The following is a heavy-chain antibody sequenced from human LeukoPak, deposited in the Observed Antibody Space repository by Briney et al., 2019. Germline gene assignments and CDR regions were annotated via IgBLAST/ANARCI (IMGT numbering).Heavy chain of an antibody. CDR3: ARDRRSGYDILTGYYRGAFDI. CDR1: GFTFRRYS. Sequence: GGSLRLSCAASGFTFRRYSMNWVRQAPGKGLEWVSSISSSSSYIYYADSVKGRFTISRDNAKNSLYLQMNSLRAEDTAVYYCARDRRSGYDILTGYYRGAFDIWGQGTMVTVSS. J-gene: IGHJ3*02. D-gene: IGHD3-9*01. CDR2: ISSSSSYI. V-gene: IGHV3-21*01.